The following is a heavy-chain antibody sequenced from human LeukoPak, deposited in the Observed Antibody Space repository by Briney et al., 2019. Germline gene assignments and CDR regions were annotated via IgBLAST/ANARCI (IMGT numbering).Heavy chain of an antibody. D-gene: IGHD6-6*01. V-gene: IGHV1-2*02. CDR1: GYTFTGYY. CDR2: INPNSGGT. J-gene: IGHJ2*01. CDR3: ARGSSSDYWYFDL. Sequence: VASVKLSCKASGYTFTGYYMHWVRQGPGQRLEWMGWINPNSGGTNYEQKFQGRVTMTRDTSISTACMELSTLRSDDTAVYYCARGSSSDYWYFDLWGRGTLVTVSS.